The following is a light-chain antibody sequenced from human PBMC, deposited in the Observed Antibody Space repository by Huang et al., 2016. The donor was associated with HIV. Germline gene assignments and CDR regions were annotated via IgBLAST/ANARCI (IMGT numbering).Light chain of an antibody. J-gene: IGKJ4*01. CDR2: LAS. V-gene: IGKV4-1*01. CDR3: QQYYKTPLT. Sequence: DIVMTQSPDSLALSLGERATITCKSSQSVFYSSNKTIYLPCYQQKPGQPPRLLIYLASSRESGVPDRFNGSGSGTDFTFTISNLQAEDVAVYYCQQYYKTPLTFGGGTKVEIK. CDR1: QSVFYSSNKTIY.